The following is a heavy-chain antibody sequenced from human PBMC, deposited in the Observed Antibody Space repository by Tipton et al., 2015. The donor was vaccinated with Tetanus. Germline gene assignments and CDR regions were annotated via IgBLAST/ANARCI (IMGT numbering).Heavy chain of an antibody. V-gene: IGHV5-10-1*01. D-gene: IGHD1/OR15-1a*01. Sequence: MQLVQSGAEVKKPGESLTISCKGSGYSFTTYWISWVRQMPGKGLEWMGRIDPSDSSTNYSPSFQGHVTISVDKSSSTAYLQWSSLKASDTAIYYCARRNNPKLYYYGMDVWGQGTTVTVSS. J-gene: IGHJ6*02. CDR2: IDPSDSST. CDR3: ARRNNPKLYYYGMDV. CDR1: GYSFTTYW.